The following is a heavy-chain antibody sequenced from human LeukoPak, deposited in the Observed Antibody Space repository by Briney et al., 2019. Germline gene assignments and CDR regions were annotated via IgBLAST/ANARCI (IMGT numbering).Heavy chain of an antibody. Sequence: GESLKISCQGSGYSFSDYWIGWVRQMPGKGLEWMGIMYPGDSDIRYSPSFQGQVTISADKSISTAYLQWSSLKASDTAMYYCASLRSYSDAFDIWGQGTMVIVSS. CDR3: ASLRSYSDAFDI. J-gene: IGHJ3*02. CDR2: MYPGDSDI. V-gene: IGHV5-51*01. CDR1: GYSFSDYW. D-gene: IGHD2-21*01.